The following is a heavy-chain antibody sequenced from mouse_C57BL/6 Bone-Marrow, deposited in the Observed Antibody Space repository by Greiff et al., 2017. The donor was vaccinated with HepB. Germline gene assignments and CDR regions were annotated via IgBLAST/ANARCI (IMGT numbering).Heavy chain of an antibody. J-gene: IGHJ3*01. CDR1: GFTFPDYN. V-gene: IGHV1-18*01. CDR2: INPYNGGT. Sequence: EVQLQQSGPELVKPWASVKIPRKASGFTFPDYNMDWVKQSHGKSPEWIGDINPYNGGTIYNQKFKGKATLTVDKSSSTAYMELRSLTSEDTAVYYCARSYSNYLAWFAYWGQGTLVTVSA. CDR3: ARSYSNYLAWFAY. D-gene: IGHD2-5*01.